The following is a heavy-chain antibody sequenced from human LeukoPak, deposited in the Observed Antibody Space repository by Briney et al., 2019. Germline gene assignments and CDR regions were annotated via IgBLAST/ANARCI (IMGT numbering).Heavy chain of an antibody. CDR1: GYTFTGYY. J-gene: IGHJ4*02. Sequence: GASVEVSCKASGYTFTGYYMHWVRQAPGQGLEWMGWINPNSGGTNYAQKFQGRVTMTRDTSISTVYMELSRLRSDDTAVYYCARDTGDSSATGSGWGQGTLVTVSS. CDR2: INPNSGGT. V-gene: IGHV1-2*02. D-gene: IGHD3-22*01. CDR3: ARDTGDSSATGSG.